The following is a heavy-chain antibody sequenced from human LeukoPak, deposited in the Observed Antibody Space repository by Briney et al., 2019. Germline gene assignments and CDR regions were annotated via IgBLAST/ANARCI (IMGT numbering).Heavy chain of an antibody. CDR1: GFTFSSYG. V-gene: IGHV4-59*01. D-gene: IGHD6-19*01. CDR2: IYYSGST. Sequence: TGGSLRLSCAASGFTFSSYGMSWIRQPPGKGLEWIGYIYYSGSTNYNPSLKSRVTISVDTSKNQFSLKLSSVTAADTAVYYCARERKNSSGFLGAFDIWGQGTMVTVSS. J-gene: IGHJ3*02. CDR3: ARERKNSSGFLGAFDI.